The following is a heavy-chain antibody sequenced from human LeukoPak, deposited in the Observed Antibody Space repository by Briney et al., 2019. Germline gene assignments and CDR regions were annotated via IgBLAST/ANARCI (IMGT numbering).Heavy chain of an antibody. CDR3: ARGWSDNWNDGSLYDY. CDR1: GGSIRSYY. Sequence: SGTPSLTCTVSGGSIRSYYWSWIRPPPGKGLEWIGDIYYSGSTNYNPSLKSRVTISVDTSKNQFSLKLSSVTAADTAVYYCARGWSDNWNDGSLYDYWGQGTLVTVSS. CDR2: IYYSGST. D-gene: IGHD1-20*01. V-gene: IGHV4-59*01. J-gene: IGHJ4*02.